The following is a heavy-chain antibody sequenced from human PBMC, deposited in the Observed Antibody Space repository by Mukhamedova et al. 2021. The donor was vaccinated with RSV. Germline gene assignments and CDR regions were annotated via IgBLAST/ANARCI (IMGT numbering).Heavy chain of an antibody. CDR2: GTT. CDR3: ATSTIATEDPDY. Sequence: GTTYYNPSLKSRVTISVDTSRNQFSLKLSSVTAADTAVYYCATSTIATEDPDYLGQGTLVTVSS. J-gene: IGHJ4*02. V-gene: IGHV4-30-2*04. D-gene: IGHD5-24*01.